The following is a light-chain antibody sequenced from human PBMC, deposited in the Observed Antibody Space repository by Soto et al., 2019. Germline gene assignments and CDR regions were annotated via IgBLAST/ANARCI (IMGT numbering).Light chain of an antibody. CDR3: GTWDSSLSAGV. Sequence: QSVLTQPPSVPSAPGQKVTISCTGSSSNIGNNYVSWYQQLPGTAPKLLIYDNNKRPLGIPDRFSGSKSGTSATLGITGLQTGDEADYYCGTWDSSLSAGVFGTGTKVTVL. J-gene: IGLJ1*01. V-gene: IGLV1-51*01. CDR2: DNN. CDR1: SSNIGNNY.